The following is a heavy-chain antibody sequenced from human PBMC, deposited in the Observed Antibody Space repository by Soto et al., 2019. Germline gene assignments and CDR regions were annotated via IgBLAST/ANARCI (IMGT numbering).Heavy chain of an antibody. CDR3: ARDRTGERWLPDY. D-gene: IGHD6-19*01. J-gene: IGHJ4*02. Sequence: QVQLVESGGGVVQPGRSLRVSCAASGFTFSNYGMHWVRQAPGKGLEWVAGIWYDGSNKYYVDSVKGRFTISRDNSKNTLYLQMNSLRAEDTAVYYCARDRTGERWLPDYWGQGTLVTVSS. CDR1: GFTFSNYG. CDR2: IWYDGSNK. V-gene: IGHV3-33*01.